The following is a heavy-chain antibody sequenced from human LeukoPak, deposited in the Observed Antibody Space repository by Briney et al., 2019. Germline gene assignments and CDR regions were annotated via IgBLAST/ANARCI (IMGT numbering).Heavy chain of an antibody. V-gene: IGHV3-9*01. D-gene: IGHD1/OR15-1a*01. CDR3: AKALSWRLDQSGGFDP. CDR2: ISWNSGSI. J-gene: IGHJ5*02. Sequence: PGGSLRLSCAASGFTFDDYAMHWVRQAPGKGLEWVSGISWNSGSIGYADSVKGRFTISRDNAKNSLYLQMNSLRAEDTALYYCAKALSWRLDQSGGFDPWGQGTLVTVSS. CDR1: GFTFDDYA.